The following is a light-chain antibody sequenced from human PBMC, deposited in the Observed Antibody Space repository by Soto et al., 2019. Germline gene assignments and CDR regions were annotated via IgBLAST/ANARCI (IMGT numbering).Light chain of an antibody. Sequence: QSVLTQPPSVSAAPGRKVTISCSGSSSNIGRNYVSWYQHLPGTAPKLLIYDNDKRPSGIPDRFSGSKSGTSATLGITGLQTGDEADYYCGAWDNSLSVVVFGGGTQLTVL. V-gene: IGLV1-51*01. CDR1: SSNIGRNY. CDR3: GAWDNSLSVVV. CDR2: DND. J-gene: IGLJ2*01.